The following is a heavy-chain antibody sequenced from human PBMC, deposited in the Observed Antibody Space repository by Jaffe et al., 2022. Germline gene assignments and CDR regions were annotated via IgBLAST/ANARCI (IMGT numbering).Heavy chain of an antibody. Sequence: EVQLVESGGDLVQPGRSLRLSCTASGFTFGDYTMSWFRQAPGKGLEWVGFIKTKTFGGTTEYAASVKGRFTISRDDSKSIAYLQMNSLKIEDTGVYHCSRGAAVGITGWFDPWGQGTLVTVSS. D-gene: IGHD6-13*01. CDR2: IKTKTFGGTT. CDR3: SRGAAVGITGWFDP. V-gene: IGHV3-49*03. J-gene: IGHJ5*02. CDR1: GFTFGDYT.